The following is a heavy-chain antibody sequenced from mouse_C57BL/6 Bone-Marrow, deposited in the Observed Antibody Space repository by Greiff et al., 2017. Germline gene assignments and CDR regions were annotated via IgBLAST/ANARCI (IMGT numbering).Heavy chain of an antibody. CDR1: GFNINDYY. Sequence: VQLQQSGAELVRPGASVKLSCTASGFNINDYYMHWVKQRPEQGLEWIGRIDPEDGDTEYAPKFQGKATMTADTSSNTAYLQLSSLTSEDTAVYYCTAEYSNYPYWYFDVWGTGTTVTVSS. V-gene: IGHV14-1*01. D-gene: IGHD2-5*01. CDR3: TAEYSNYPYWYFDV. J-gene: IGHJ1*03. CDR2: IDPEDGDT.